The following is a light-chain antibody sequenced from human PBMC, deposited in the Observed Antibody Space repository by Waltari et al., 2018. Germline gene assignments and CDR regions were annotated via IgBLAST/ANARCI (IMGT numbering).Light chain of an antibody. CDR2: DAS. V-gene: IGKV3-11*01. J-gene: IGKJ4*01. CDR1: QSVSRF. CDR3: QQRSSWPLT. Sequence: EIVLPPSPATLSFSPAHRATLSCRTSQSVSRFLAWYQQRPGQAPRLLIYDASTRATGIPARFSGSGSGTDFTLTISSLDPDDLAVYYCQQRSSWPLTFGGGTRVQIK.